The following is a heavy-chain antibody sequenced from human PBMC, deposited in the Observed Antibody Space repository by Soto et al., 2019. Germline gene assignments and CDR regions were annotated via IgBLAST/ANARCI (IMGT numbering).Heavy chain of an antibody. CDR1: GGSISSSSYY. D-gene: IGHD2-21*02. J-gene: IGHJ5*02. CDR2: IYYSGST. Sequence: PSETLYLTCTVSGGSISSSSYYWGWIRQPPGKGLEWIGSIYYSGSTYYNPSLKSRVTISVDTSKNQFSLKLSSVTAADTAVYYCVCHVWAHCLFLNWFSPWGQGTLVTVSS. CDR3: VCHVWAHCLFLNWFSP. V-gene: IGHV4-39*01.